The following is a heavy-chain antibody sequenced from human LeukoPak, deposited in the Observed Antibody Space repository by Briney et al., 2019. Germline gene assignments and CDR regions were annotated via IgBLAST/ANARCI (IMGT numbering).Heavy chain of an antibody. V-gene: IGHV5-51*01. CDR1: GYSFTNFW. D-gene: IGHD1-26*01. CDR3: ARRGWASGYFEF. CDR2: IYPGDSDT. Sequence: RPGESLKISCRGSGYSFTNFWIGWVRHMPGKGLEWMGIIYPGDSDTRYAPSFQGQVTISAGKSISTAYLQWSSLKASDTAMYYCARRGWASGYFEFWGQGTLVTVSS. J-gene: IGHJ4*02.